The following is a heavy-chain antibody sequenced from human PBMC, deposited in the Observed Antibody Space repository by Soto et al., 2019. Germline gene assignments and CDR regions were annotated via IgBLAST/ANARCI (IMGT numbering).Heavy chain of an antibody. V-gene: IGHV4-34*01. CDR1: GGSFSGYY. J-gene: IGHJ5*02. CDR2: INHSGST. Sequence: ETLSLTCAVYGGSFSGYYWSWIRQPPGKGLEWIGEINHSGSTNYNPSLKSRVTISVDTSKNQFSLKLSSVTAADTAVYYCARVVVVAANNLFDPWGQGTLVTVSS. D-gene: IGHD2-15*01. CDR3: ARVVVVAANNLFDP.